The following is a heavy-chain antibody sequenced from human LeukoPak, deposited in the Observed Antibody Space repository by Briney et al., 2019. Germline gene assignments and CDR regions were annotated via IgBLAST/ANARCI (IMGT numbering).Heavy chain of an antibody. CDR1: GFTFSSYA. CDR2: ISSSSSYI. Sequence: GGSLRLSCAASGFTFSSYAMSWVRQAPGKGLEWVSSISSSSSYIYYADSVKGRFTISRDNAKNSLCLQMNSLRAEDTAVYYCARAFGGDCYSDYWGQGTLVTVSS. D-gene: IGHD2-21*02. CDR3: ARAFGGDCYSDY. J-gene: IGHJ4*02. V-gene: IGHV3-21*01.